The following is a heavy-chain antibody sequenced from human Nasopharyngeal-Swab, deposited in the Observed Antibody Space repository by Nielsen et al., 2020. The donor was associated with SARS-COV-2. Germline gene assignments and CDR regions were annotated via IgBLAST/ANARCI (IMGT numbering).Heavy chain of an antibody. Sequence: ETLSLTCAASGFTFSSYWMHWVRQAPGKGLVWVSRINSDGSSTSYADSVKGRFTISRDNAKNTLYLHMNSLRAEDTAVYYCARVAAAGTLYYYYYMDVWGKGTTVTVSS. CDR2: INSDGSST. CDR1: GFTFSSYW. CDR3: ARVAAAGTLYYYYYMDV. V-gene: IGHV3-74*01. D-gene: IGHD6-13*01. J-gene: IGHJ6*03.